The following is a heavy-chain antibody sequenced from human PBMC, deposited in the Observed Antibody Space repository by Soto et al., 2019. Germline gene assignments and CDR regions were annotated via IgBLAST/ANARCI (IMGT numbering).Heavy chain of an antibody. V-gene: IGHV1-58*01. CDR3: AAAGYYESSGYSPGDGFDI. D-gene: IGHD3-22*01. Sequence: SVKVSCKASGFTFSSSAVQWVRQARGQRLEWIGWIVVGSGNTNYAQKFQERVTITRDMSTSTVYMELRSLRSEDTAVYYCAAAGYYESSGYSPGDGFDIWG. CDR2: IVVGSGNT. CDR1: GFTFSSSA. J-gene: IGHJ3*02.